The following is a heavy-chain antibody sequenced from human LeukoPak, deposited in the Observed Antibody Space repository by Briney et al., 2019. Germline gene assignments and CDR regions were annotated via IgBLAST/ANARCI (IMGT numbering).Heavy chain of an antibody. CDR1: GGSISSSSYY. D-gene: IGHD3-10*01. CDR3: ARRIKLLYDY. CDR2: IYYSGST. Sequence: TSSETLSLTCTVSGGSISSSSYYWGWIRQPPGKGLEWIGSIYYSGSTYYNPSLKSRVTISVDTSKNQFSLKLSSVTAADTAVYYCARRIKLLYDYWGQGTLVTVSS. V-gene: IGHV4-39*01. J-gene: IGHJ4*02.